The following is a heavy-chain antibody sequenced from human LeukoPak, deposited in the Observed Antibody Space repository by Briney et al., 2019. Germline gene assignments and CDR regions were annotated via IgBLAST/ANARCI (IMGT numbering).Heavy chain of an antibody. CDR3: SRVYTSSSYWYFDL. D-gene: IGHD6-13*01. J-gene: IGHJ2*01. V-gene: IGHV4-59*01. Sequence: SETLSLTCIVSGGSLNGWYWGWVRQPPGKGLEWIAYISHTGTSTDVAALTSRVSMSKETSKNQLSLKLSSVTAADTAIYYCSRVYTSSSYWYFDLWGRGILVTASS. CDR1: GGSLNGWY. CDR2: ISHTGTS.